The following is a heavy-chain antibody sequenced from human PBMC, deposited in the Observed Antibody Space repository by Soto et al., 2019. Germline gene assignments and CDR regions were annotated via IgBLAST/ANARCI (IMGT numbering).Heavy chain of an antibody. V-gene: IGHV2-5*01. Sequence: GSGPTLVNPTQTRTLTCTFSGFSLSTSGVGVGWIRQPPGKALEWLALIYWNDDKRYSPSLKSRLTITKDTSKNQVVLTMTNMDPVDTATYYCAHIPYDFWSGYLNWFDPWGQGTLVTVSS. CDR3: AHIPYDFWSGYLNWFDP. D-gene: IGHD3-3*01. J-gene: IGHJ5*02. CDR1: GFSLSTSGVG. CDR2: IYWNDDK.